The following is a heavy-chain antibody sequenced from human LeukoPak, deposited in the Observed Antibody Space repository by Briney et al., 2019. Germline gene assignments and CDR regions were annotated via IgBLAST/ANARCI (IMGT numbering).Heavy chain of an antibody. D-gene: IGHD3-10*01. CDR2: ISSDGSIT. CDR1: GVTFSTYW. J-gene: IGHJ4*02. Sequence: GGPLRLSCAASGVTFSTYWMHWVRQPPGKGLVWVSRISSDGSITGYADSVKGRFTISRDNAKDTLYLQMNSLRAEDTAVYYCARHLNYYLDYWGQGTLVTVSS. CDR3: ARHLNYYLDY. V-gene: IGHV3-74*01.